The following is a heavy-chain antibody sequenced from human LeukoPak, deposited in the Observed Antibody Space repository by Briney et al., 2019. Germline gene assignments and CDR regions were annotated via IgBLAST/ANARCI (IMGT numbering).Heavy chain of an antibody. V-gene: IGHV3-7*01. CDR2: IKQDGSEK. J-gene: IGHJ4*02. CDR3: ARGPYCDSTSCQSFFDY. CDR1: GFTFSSYW. Sequence: GGSLRLSCAASGFTFSSYWITWVRQAPGKGLEWVANIKQDGSEKYYVDSVKGRFTISRDNAKDSVSVQMNSLRAEDTAVYYCARGPYCDSTSCQSFFDYWGQGALVTVSS. D-gene: IGHD2-2*01.